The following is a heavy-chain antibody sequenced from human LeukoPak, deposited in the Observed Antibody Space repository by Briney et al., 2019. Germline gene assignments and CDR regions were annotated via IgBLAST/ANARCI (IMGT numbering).Heavy chain of an antibody. CDR3: ARQTGSGLFILP. D-gene: IGHD3/OR15-3a*01. J-gene: IGHJ4*02. V-gene: IGHV4-39*01. CDR2: IYYSGNT. Sequence: SETLSLTCTVSGVSISSSNSFWGWIRQPPGKGLEWIGSIYYSGNTYYNASLKSQVSISIDTSKNQLSLRLTSVTAADTAVYYCARQTGSGLFILPGGQGTLVTVSS. CDR1: GVSISSSNSF.